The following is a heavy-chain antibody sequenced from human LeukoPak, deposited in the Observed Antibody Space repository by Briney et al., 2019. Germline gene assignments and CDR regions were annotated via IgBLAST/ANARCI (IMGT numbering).Heavy chain of an antibody. CDR1: GGTFSSYT. CDR3: ARGGRDTPDLFDP. V-gene: IGHV1-69*02. Sequence: SVKVSCKASGGTFSSYTISWVRQAPGQGLEWMGRIIPILGIANYAQKFQGRVTITADKSTSTAYMELSGLRSEDTAVYYCARGGRDTPDLFDPWGQGTLVTVSS. J-gene: IGHJ5*02. CDR2: IIPILGIA. D-gene: IGHD5-18*01.